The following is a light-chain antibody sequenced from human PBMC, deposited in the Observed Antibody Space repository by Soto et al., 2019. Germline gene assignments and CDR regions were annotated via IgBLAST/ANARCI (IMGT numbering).Light chain of an antibody. J-gene: IGKJ1*01. CDR3: QQYNNWPPWT. V-gene: IGKV3-15*01. CDR1: QSVSSN. Sequence: EIVMTQSPATLSVSPGERATLSCRASQSVSSNLAWYQQKPGQAPRPLIYGASTRSTGIPARFSGSGSGTEFTRTISILQSEDFSVYYCQQYNNWPPWTFGQGTKVEIK. CDR2: GAS.